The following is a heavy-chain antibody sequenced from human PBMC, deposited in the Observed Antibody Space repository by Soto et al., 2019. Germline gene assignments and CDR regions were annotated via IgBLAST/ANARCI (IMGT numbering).Heavy chain of an antibody. D-gene: IGHD6-19*01. V-gene: IGHV1-2*02. Sequence: QVQLVQSGAEVKDPGASVKVSCKASGYIFTYNYIHWVRQAPGQGLEWMGWMNSNSGDTKYAQKFQDRVIMTRDTSISTAYMELSRLMSDDTAVYYCARGTGSSWFDSWGQGALVTVSS. CDR2: MNSNSGDT. CDR3: ARGTGSSWFDS. J-gene: IGHJ5*01. CDR1: GYIFTYNY.